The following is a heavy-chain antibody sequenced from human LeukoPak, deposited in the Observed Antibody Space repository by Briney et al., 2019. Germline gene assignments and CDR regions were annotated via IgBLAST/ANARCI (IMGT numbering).Heavy chain of an antibody. J-gene: IGHJ4*01. V-gene: IGHV4-4*07. D-gene: IGHD1-1*01. Sequence: SETLSLTCTVSGASITSWYWSWLRQPAGKRLEWIGRVLNTGTTNYNPSLKSRVTMSLDTSQSQISLSMKSVTAADTAVYYCATGSGDFDHWGHGTRVTISS. CDR3: ATGSGDFDH. CDR1: GASITSWY. CDR2: VLNTGTT.